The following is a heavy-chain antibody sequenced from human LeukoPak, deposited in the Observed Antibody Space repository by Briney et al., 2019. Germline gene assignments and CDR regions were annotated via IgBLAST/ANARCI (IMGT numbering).Heavy chain of an antibody. CDR1: GGSISGYY. D-gene: IGHD5-18*01. V-gene: IGHV4-59*01. Sequence: SETLSLTCTVSGGSISGYYLSWIRQSPGRGLEWIGYIYDSGSTNYNPSLKSRVIISLDTSKTQVSLKVRPVTAADTAVYYCARGWDTGYGYYGMDVWGQGTTVTVSS. CDR3: ARGWDTGYGYYGMDV. J-gene: IGHJ6*02. CDR2: IYDSGST.